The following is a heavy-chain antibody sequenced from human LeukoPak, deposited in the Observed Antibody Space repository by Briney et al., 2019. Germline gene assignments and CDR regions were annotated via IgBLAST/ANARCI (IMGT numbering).Heavy chain of an antibody. J-gene: IGHJ4*02. CDR2: ICYSGST. CDR1: GGSISSSSYY. V-gene: IGHV4-39*01. D-gene: IGHD3-3*01. Sequence: PSGTLSLTCTVSGGSISSSSYYWGWIRQPPGKGLEWIGSICYSGSTYYNPSLKSRVTISVDTSKNQFSLKLSSVTAADAAVYYRASPEYCDLWSGYYPGKVLWGQGTLVSVSS. CDR3: ASPEYCDLWSGYYPGKVL.